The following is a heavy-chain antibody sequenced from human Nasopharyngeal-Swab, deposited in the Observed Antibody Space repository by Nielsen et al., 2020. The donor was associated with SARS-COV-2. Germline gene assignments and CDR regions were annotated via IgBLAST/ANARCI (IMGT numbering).Heavy chain of an antibody. CDR2: IYYSGST. J-gene: IGHJ4*02. CDR3: ARRGYYYDSSAPPDY. CDR1: GGSISSRSYY. V-gene: IGHV4-39*01. Sequence: SETLSLTCTVSGGSISSRSYYWGWIRQPPGKGLEWIGSIYYSGSTYYNLSLKSRVTISVDTSKNQFSLKLSSVTAADTAVYYCARRGYYYDSSAPPDYWGQGTLVTVSS. D-gene: IGHD3-22*01.